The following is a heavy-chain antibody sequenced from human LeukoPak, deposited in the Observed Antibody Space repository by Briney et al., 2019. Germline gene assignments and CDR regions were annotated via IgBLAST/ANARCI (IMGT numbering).Heavy chain of an antibody. CDR2: IYHSGST. D-gene: IGHD6-19*01. Sequence: SETLSLTCAVSGYSISSGYYWGWIRQPPGKGLEWIGSIYHSGSTYYNPSLKSRVTISVDTSKNQFSLKLSSVTAADTAVYYCAGVRYLLAVAGTSGYYYYMDVWGKGTTVTVSS. CDR1: GYSISSGYY. CDR3: AGVRYLLAVAGTSGYYYYMDV. J-gene: IGHJ6*03. V-gene: IGHV4-38-2*01.